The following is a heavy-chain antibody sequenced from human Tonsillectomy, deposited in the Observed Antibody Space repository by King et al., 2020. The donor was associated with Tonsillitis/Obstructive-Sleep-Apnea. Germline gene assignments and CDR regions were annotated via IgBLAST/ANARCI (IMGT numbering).Heavy chain of an antibody. D-gene: IGHD5-12*01. Sequence: VQLVESGGGLVQPGGSLRLSCAASGFTVSSNYMSWVRQAPGKGLEWVSVIYSGGTTYYTDSVKGRFTISRDNSKNTLYLQMNSLRAEDTAVYYCARDGYDFFYYFDYWGQGTLVTVSS. J-gene: IGHJ4*02. V-gene: IGHV3-66*01. CDR3: ARDGYDFFYYFDY. CDR1: GFTVSSNY. CDR2: IYSGGTT.